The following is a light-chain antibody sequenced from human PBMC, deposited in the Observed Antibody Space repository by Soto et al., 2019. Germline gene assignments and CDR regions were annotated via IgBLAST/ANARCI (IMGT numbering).Light chain of an antibody. CDR3: QQYYSTLYT. CDR2: WAS. V-gene: IGKV4-1*01. Sequence: DIVMTQSPDSLAVSLGERATINCKSSQSVLYSSNNKNYLAWYQQKPGQPPKLLIYWASTRESGVPDRFSGSGSGTDFNLTISSLQAEDVAAYYCQQYYSTLYTFGQGTKLEIK. J-gene: IGKJ2*01. CDR1: QSVLYSSNNKNY.